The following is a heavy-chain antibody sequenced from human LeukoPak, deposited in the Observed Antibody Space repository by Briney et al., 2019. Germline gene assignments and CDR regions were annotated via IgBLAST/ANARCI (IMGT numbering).Heavy chain of an antibody. CDR3: AREPNFDDHAFDY. D-gene: IGHD1-7*01. CDR2: INSRSSSI. J-gene: IGHJ4*02. CDR1: GFTFSSYS. Sequence: GGSLRLSCAASGFTFSSYSMTWVRQAPGKGLEWVSYINSRSSSIDYADSVKGRFTTSRDNAKNSLYLQINSLRAEDTAIYYCAREPNFDDHAFDYWGQGTLVTVSS. V-gene: IGHV3-48*01.